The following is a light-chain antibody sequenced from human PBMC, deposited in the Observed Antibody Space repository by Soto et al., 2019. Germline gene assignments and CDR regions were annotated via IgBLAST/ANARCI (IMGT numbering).Light chain of an antibody. Sequence: EIVMTQSPATLSVSPGERATLSCRASQSVSNNLAWYQQKPGQAPRLLIYGASTRATGIPARFSGSGSGTELTLTISSLQSEDFAVYYCQQHNNWPRTFGQGTKVDIK. CDR1: QSVSNN. V-gene: IGKV3-15*01. CDR3: QQHNNWPRT. CDR2: GAS. J-gene: IGKJ1*01.